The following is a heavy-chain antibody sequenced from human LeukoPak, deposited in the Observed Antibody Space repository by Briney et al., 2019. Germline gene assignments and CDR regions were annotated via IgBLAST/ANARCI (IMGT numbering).Heavy chain of an antibody. V-gene: IGHV4-34*01. D-gene: IGHD6-13*01. CDR3: ARVSAAAGPPYFDY. Sequence: PSETLSLTCAVYGGSFSGYYWSWIRQPPGKGLEWIGEINHSGSTNYNPSLKSRVTISVDTSKNQFSLKLSSVTAADTAVYYCARVSAAAGPPYFDYWGQGTLVTVSS. CDR1: GGSFSGYY. J-gene: IGHJ4*02. CDR2: INHSGST.